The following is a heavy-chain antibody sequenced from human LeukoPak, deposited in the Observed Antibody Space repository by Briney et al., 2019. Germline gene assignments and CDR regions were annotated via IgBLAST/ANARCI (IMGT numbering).Heavy chain of an antibody. D-gene: IGHD3-22*01. V-gene: IGHV3-30-3*01. J-gene: IGHJ4*02. Sequence: TGGSLRLSCAASGFTFSSYAMHWVRQAPGKGLEWVAVISYDGSNKYYADSVKGRSTISRDNSKNTLYLQMNSLRAEDTAVYYCARRSGITMIVVDAGYFDYWGQGTLVTVSS. CDR2: ISYDGSNK. CDR1: GFTFSSYA. CDR3: ARRSGITMIVVDAGYFDY.